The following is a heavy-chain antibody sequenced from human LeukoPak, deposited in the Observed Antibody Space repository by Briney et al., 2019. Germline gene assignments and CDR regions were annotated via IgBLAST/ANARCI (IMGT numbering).Heavy chain of an antibody. CDR2: IYYSGST. J-gene: IGHJ3*02. CDR3: ARHGSWYYDILTGYYDDAFDI. Sequence: SETLSLTCTVSGGSISSYYWSWIRQPPGKGLEWIGYIYYSGSTNYNPSLKSRVTISVDTSKNQFPLKLSSVTAADTAVYYCARHGSWYYDILTGYYDDAFDISGQGTMVTVSS. V-gene: IGHV4-59*08. D-gene: IGHD3-9*01. CDR1: GGSISSYY.